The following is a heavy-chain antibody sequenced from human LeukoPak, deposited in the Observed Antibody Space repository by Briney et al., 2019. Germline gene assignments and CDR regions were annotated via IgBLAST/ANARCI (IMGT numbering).Heavy chain of an antibody. J-gene: IGHJ6*03. CDR3: ARDGVSYYDSSGYSSYYYYMGV. CDR1: GYTFTGYY. V-gene: IGHV1-2*02. Sequence: ASVKASCKASGYTFTGYYMHWVRQAPGQGLEWMGWINPNSGGTNYAQKFQGGVTMTRDTSISTAYMELSRLRSDDTAVYYCARDGVSYYDSSGYSSYYYYMGVWGKGTTVTVSS. D-gene: IGHD3-22*01. CDR2: INPNSGGT.